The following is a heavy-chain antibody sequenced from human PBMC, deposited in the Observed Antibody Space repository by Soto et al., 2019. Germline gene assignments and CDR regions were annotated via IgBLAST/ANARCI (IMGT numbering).Heavy chain of an antibody. J-gene: IGHJ5*02. CDR2: IIPIFGTA. Sequence: QVQLVQSGAEVKKPGSSVKVSCKASGGTFSSYAISWVRQAPGQGLEWMGGIIPIFGTANYAQKSQGRVTIXXDXAXPTAHMELSSLRSEDTAVYSCARRRVILTGYNCFAPWGQGTLVTVSS. V-gene: IGHV1-69*05. CDR3: ARRRVILTGYNCFAP. D-gene: IGHD3-9*01. CDR1: GGTFSSYA.